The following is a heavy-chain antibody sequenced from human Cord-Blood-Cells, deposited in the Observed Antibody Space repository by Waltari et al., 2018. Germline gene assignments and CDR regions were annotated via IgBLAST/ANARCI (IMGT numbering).Heavy chain of an antibody. CDR3: ARRAGIAARNWFDP. V-gene: IGHV4-39*01. Sequence: QLQLQESGPGLVKPSETLSLTCTVPGGSLSSSSYSWGWIRQPPGTGLEWIGSIYYSGSTYYNPSLKSRVTISVDTSKNQFSLKLSSVTAADTAVYYCARRAGIAARNWFDPWGQGTLVTVSS. J-gene: IGHJ5*02. D-gene: IGHD6-6*01. CDR2: IYYSGST. CDR1: GGSLSSSSYS.